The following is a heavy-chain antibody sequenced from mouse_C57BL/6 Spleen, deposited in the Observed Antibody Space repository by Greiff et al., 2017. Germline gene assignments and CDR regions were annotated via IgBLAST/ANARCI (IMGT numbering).Heavy chain of an antibody. D-gene: IGHD2-5*01. J-gene: IGHJ4*01. Sequence: VQLKESGAGLVQPGGSMKISCVASGFTFTNYWMNWVSQSPGQGLEWVAQIRLECDNYATHYAESVKGRLTISRDDSKSSVYLQMNNLRAADTGIYYGTGDSNSHSAMDDWGQGTSVTVAS. CDR3: TGDSNSHSAMDD. V-gene: IGHV6-3*01. CDR1: GFTFTNYW. CDR2: IRLECDNYAT.